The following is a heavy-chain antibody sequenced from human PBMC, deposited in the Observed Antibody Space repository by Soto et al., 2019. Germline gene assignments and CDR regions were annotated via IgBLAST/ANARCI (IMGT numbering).Heavy chain of an antibody. D-gene: IGHD3-10*01. Sequence: PSETLSLTCTVSGGSINRGGYYWNWIRQHPGKGLEWIGYIYYSGSTYYNPSLKSRVTISVDTSKNQFSLKLSSVTAADTAVYYCARGRRMGYYGSGSDDFDYWGQGTLVTVSS. V-gene: IGHV4-31*03. CDR2: IYYSGST. J-gene: IGHJ4*02. CDR3: ARGRRMGYYGSGSDDFDY. CDR1: GGSINRGGYY.